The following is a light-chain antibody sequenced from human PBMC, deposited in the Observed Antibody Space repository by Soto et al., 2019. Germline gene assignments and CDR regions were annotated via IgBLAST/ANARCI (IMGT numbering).Light chain of an antibody. CDR3: QQRSHWPRT. V-gene: IGKV3-11*01. CDR1: QSVSSY. Sequence: DIVLTQSPATLSLSPGERATPSCMASQSVSSYLAWYQQKPGQAPRLLIYDASNRATGIPARFSGSGSGTDCTLTISSLEPEDVAVYYCQQRSHWPRTLGQGTKVDIK. J-gene: IGKJ1*01. CDR2: DAS.